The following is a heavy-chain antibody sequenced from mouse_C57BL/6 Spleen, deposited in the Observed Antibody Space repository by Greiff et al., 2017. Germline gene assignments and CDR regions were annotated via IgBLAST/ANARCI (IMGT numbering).Heavy chain of an antibody. J-gene: IGHJ4*01. V-gene: IGHV1-82*01. CDR3: ARNIYYAMDY. Sequence: VKVVESGPELVKPGASVKISCKASGYAFSSSWMNWVKQRPGKGLEWIGRIYPGDGDTNYNGKFKGKATLTADKSSSTAYMQLSSLTSEDSAVYFCARNIYYAMDYWGQGTSVTVSS. CDR2: IYPGDGDT. CDR1: GYAFSSSW.